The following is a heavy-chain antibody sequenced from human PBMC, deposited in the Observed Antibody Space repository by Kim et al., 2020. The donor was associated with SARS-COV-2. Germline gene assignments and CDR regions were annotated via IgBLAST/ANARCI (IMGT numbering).Heavy chain of an antibody. CDR3: ARHFGVTYNWFDP. J-gene: IGHJ5*02. V-gene: IGHV3-30-3*01. CDR1: GFTFSSYA. CDR2: ISYDGSNK. Sequence: GGSLRLSCAASGFTFSSYAMHWVRQAPGKGLEWVAVISYDGSNKYYADSVKGRFTISRDNSKNTLYLQMNSLRAEDTAVYYCARHFGVTYNWFDPWGQGTLVTVSS. D-gene: IGHD3-3*01.